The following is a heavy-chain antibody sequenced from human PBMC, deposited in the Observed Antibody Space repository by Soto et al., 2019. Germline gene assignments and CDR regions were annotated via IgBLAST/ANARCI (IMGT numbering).Heavy chain of an antibody. CDR1: GGSISSSSYY. J-gene: IGHJ4*02. CDR2: IYYSGST. CDR3: ASIDILTGGYFDY. V-gene: IGHV4-39*01. Sequence: QLQLQESGPGLVKPSETLSLTCTVSGGSISSSSYYWGWIRQPPGKGLEWIGSIYYSGSTYYNPSLKSRVTISVDTSNNQFPLNLSSVTAADTAVYYCASIDILTGGYFDYWGQGTLVTVSS. D-gene: IGHD3-9*01.